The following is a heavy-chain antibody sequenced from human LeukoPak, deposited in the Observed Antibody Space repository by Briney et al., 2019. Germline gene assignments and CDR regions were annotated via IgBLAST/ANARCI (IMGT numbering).Heavy chain of an antibody. J-gene: IGHJ4*02. D-gene: IGHD6-13*01. V-gene: IGHV1-18*01. CDR2: ISAYNDNT. CDR3: ARDTARITTPGGPDY. Sequence: ASVKVSCKASGYTFASYGISWVRQGPGHGLEWMGRISAYNDNTKYAQNLQGRVTLTTDTSTSTAYMELRSLTSDDTALYYCARDTARITTPGGPDYWGQGTLVTVSS. CDR1: GYTFASYG.